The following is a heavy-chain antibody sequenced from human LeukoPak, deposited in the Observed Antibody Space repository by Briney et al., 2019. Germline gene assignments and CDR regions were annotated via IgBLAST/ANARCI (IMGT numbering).Heavy chain of an antibody. CDR3: ARVVWSSGWYGAFDI. CDR2: IYTSGST. D-gene: IGHD6-19*01. J-gene: IGHJ3*02. CDR1: GGSISSGSYY. V-gene: IGHV4-61*02. Sequence: SQTLSLTCTVSGGSISSGSYYWSWIRQPAGKGLEWIGRIYTSGSTNYNPSLKSRVTISVDTSKNQFSLKLSSVTAADTAVYYCARVVWSSGWYGAFDIWGQGTMVTVSS.